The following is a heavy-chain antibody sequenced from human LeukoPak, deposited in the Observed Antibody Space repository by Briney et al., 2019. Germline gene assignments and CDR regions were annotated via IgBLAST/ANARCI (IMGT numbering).Heavy chain of an antibody. D-gene: IGHD4-11*01. CDR1: GGSISSGSYY. CDR3: ARVRTTKYLYYIDV. V-gene: IGHV4-61*02. J-gene: IGHJ6*03. Sequence: SETLSLTCTVSGGSISSGSYYWSWIRQPAGKGLEWIGRIYTSGDTKFNPALKSRVAMSVDTSNSQFSLNLTSVTAADTAVYYCARVRTTKYLYYIDVWGKGTTVIVSS. CDR2: IYTSGDT.